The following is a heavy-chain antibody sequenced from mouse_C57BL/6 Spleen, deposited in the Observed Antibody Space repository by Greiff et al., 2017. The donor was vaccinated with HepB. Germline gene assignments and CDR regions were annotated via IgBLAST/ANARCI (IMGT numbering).Heavy chain of an antibody. CDR1: GYSITSGYY. Sequence: ESGPGLVKPSQSLSLTCSVTGYSITSGYYWNWIRQFPGNKLEWMGYISYDGSNNYNPSLKNRIPITRDTSKNQFFLKLNSVTTEDTATYYCASFYYDYDYFGFGGQGTTLTVSS. CDR2: ISYDGSN. CDR3: ASFYYDYDYFGF. J-gene: IGHJ2*01. D-gene: IGHD2-4*01. V-gene: IGHV3-6*01.